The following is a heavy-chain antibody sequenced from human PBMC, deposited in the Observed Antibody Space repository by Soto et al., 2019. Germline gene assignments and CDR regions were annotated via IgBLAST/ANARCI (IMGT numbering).Heavy chain of an antibody. J-gene: IGHJ6*02. Sequence: ASVKGSCKASGFTFTSSAVQWVRQARGQRLEWIGWIVVGSGNTNYAQKFQERVTITRDMSTSTAYMELSSLRSEDTAVYYCAAEGSSSSEGNYYYYGMDVWGQGTTVTVSS. D-gene: IGHD6-6*01. CDR3: AAEGSSSSEGNYYYYGMDV. V-gene: IGHV1-58*01. CDR2: IVVGSGNT. CDR1: GFTFTSSA.